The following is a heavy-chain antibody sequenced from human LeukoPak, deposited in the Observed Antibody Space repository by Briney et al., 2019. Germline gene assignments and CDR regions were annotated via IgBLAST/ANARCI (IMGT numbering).Heavy chain of an antibody. CDR2: ISSGSSYI. D-gene: IGHD5-12*01. V-gene: IGHV3-21*01. J-gene: IGHJ3*02. CDR3: ARGPRGYSGYDPLSGAFDI. CDR1: GFTFSSYS. Sequence: GGSLRLSCAASGFTFSSYSMNWVRQAPGKGLEWVSSISSGSSYIYYADSVKGRFTISRDDAKNSLYLQMNSLRAEDTAVYYCARGPRGYSGYDPLSGAFDIWGQGTMVTVSS.